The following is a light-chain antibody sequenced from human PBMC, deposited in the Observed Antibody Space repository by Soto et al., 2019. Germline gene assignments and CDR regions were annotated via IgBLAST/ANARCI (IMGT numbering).Light chain of an antibody. Sequence: DIQMTQSPSSVSASIGDTVTITCRASQDISTLLAWYQQKPGKAPKLLIYGASTLESGVPSRFSGRGSGTDFTLTISRLEPEDFALYYCQQYGSSPPFAFGGGTKIEIK. CDR3: QQYGSSPPFA. J-gene: IGKJ4*01. V-gene: IGKV1-12*01. CDR2: GAS. CDR1: QDISTL.